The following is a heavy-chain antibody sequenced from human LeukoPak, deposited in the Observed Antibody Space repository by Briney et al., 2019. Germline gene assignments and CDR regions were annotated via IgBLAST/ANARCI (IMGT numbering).Heavy chain of an antibody. Sequence: GGSLRLSCAASGFTFSSYAMSWVRQAPGKGLEWVSAISGSGGSTYYADSAKGRFTISRDNSKNTLYLQMNSLRAEDTAVYYCARDRAGSSSWYRGYFDYWGQGTLVTVSS. CDR3: ARDRAGSSSWYRGYFDY. V-gene: IGHV3-23*01. CDR2: ISGSGGST. J-gene: IGHJ4*02. D-gene: IGHD6-13*01. CDR1: GFTFSSYA.